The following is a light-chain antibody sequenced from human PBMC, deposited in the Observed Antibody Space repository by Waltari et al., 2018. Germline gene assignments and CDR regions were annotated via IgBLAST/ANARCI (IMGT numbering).Light chain of an antibody. J-gene: IGLJ3*02. V-gene: IGLV4-69*01. CDR2: LNSDGSH. Sequence: QLVLTQSPSASASLGAPVKLTCTLSSGHSSYAIAWHQQQPEKGPRYLMKLNSDGSHSKGDGIPDRFSGSSSGAERYLTISSLQSEDEADYYGQTWGTGIGLFGGGTKLTVL. CDR3: QTWGTGIGL. CDR1: SGHSSYA.